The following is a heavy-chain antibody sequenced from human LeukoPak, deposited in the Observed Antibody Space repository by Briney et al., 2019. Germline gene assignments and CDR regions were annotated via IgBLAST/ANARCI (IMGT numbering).Heavy chain of an antibody. CDR3: ARGPTIAAVDY. J-gene: IGHJ4*02. CDR2: MSPNSGNT. V-gene: IGHV1-8*01. D-gene: IGHD6-13*01. CDR1: GYTFTSYD. Sequence: GASVKVSCKTSGYTFTSYDINWVRQATGQGLEWVGWMSPNSGNTGYAQKFQGRVTMTRNTSISTAYVELSSLRSEDTAVYYCARGPTIAAVDYWGQGTLVTVSS.